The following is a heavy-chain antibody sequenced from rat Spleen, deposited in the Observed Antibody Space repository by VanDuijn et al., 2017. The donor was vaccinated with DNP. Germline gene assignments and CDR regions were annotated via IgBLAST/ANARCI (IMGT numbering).Heavy chain of an antibody. CDR1: DSSITSYY. CDR3: AKFYYSSYFDY. D-gene: IGHD1-2*01. J-gene: IGHJ2*01. Sequence: EVQLQESGPGLVKPSQSLSLTCSVTDSSITSYYWGWIRKFPGNKMEWLGHISYSGDSDYNPSLKSRISITRDTSKNQFFLQLNSVTPEDTATYFCAKFYYSSYFDYWGQGVMVTVSS. CDR2: ISYSGDS. V-gene: IGHV3-1*01.